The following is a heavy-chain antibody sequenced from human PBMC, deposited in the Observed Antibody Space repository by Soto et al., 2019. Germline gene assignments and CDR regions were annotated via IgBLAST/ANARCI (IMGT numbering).Heavy chain of an antibody. Sequence: PSETLSLTCAVYGGSFSGYYWTWIRQPPGKGLEWIGEINHSGSTYYNPSLRSRVTISVDTSKNQFSLKLSSVTAADTAVYYCARYGSGECNRGSCYSPFDYWGQGTLVTVSS. D-gene: IGHD2-15*01. CDR3: ARYGSGECNRGSCYSPFDY. CDR2: INHSGST. V-gene: IGHV4-34*01. CDR1: GGSFSGYY. J-gene: IGHJ4*02.